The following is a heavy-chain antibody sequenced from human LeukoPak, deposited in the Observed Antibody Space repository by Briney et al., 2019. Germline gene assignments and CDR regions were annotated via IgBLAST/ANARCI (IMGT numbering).Heavy chain of an antibody. CDR3: ARQSWDYYYGMDV. CDR1: GGSISSGDYY. J-gene: IGHJ6*02. Sequence: SETLSLTCTVSGGSISSGDYYWSWIRQPPGTGLEWLGYIYYSGSTYYNPSLKSRVTISVDTSKNQFSLKLSSVTAADTAVYYCARQSWDYYYGMDVWGQGTTVTASS. V-gene: IGHV4-30-4*01. D-gene: IGHD1-26*01. CDR2: IYYSGST.